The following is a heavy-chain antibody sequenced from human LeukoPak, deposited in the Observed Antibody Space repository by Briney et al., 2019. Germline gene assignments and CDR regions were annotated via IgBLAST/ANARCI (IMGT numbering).Heavy chain of an antibody. CDR1: GFTFSSYA. CDR2: ISYDGSNK. D-gene: IGHD1-26*01. CDR3: ARDRFDGGSYYFDY. J-gene: IGHJ4*02. Sequence: GGSLRLSCAASGFTFSSYAMHWVRQAPGKGLEWVAVISYDGSNKYYADSVKGRFTISRDNSKNTLYLQMNSLRAEDTAVYYCARDRFDGGSYYFDYWGQGTLVTVSS. V-gene: IGHV3-30*04.